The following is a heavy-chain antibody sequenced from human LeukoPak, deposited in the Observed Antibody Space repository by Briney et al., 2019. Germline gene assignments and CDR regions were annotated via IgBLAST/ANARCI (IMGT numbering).Heavy chain of an antibody. J-gene: IGHJ2*01. CDR2: ISSNGGST. V-gene: IGHV3-64*01. CDR3: AKVPGGQQLALWYFDL. Sequence: PGGSLRLSCAASGFTFSSYATHWVRQAPGKGLEYVSAISSNGGSTYYANSVKGRFTISRDNSKNTLYLQMSSLRAEDTAVYYCAKVPGGQQLALWYFDLWGRGTLVTVSS. D-gene: IGHD6-13*01. CDR1: GFTFSSYA.